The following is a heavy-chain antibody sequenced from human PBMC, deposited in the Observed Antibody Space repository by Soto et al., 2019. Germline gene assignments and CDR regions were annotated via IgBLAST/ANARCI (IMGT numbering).Heavy chain of an antibody. CDR2: IKQDGSEK. J-gene: IGHJ4*02. CDR3: ARESPDRY. V-gene: IGHV3-7*01. Sequence: GGSLRLSFAAPGFTFSSYWMSWVRQAPGKGLEWVANIKQDGSEKYYVDSVKGRFTISRDNAKNSLYLQMNSLRAEDTAVYYCARESPDRYWGQGTLVTVSS. CDR1: GFTFSSYW.